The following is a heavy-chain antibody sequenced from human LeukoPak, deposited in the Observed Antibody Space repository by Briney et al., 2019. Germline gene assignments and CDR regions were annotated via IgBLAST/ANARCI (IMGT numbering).Heavy chain of an antibody. Sequence: GGSLRLSCAASGFTFSGSAMHWVRQASGKGLEWAGRIRSKANSYATAYAASVKGRFTISRDDSKNTAYLQMNSLKTEDTAVYYCTRTAPSIAVAGSVDYWGQGTLVTVSS. D-gene: IGHD6-19*01. CDR2: IRSKANSYAT. V-gene: IGHV3-73*01. CDR1: GFTFSGSA. CDR3: TRTAPSIAVAGSVDY. J-gene: IGHJ4*02.